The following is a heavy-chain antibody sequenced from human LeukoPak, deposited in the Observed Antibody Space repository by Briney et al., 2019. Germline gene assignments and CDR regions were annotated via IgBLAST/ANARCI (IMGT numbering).Heavy chain of an antibody. CDR3: ARGMPADYVWGSYRIYFDY. CDR2: IYYSGST. D-gene: IGHD3-16*02. J-gene: IGHJ4*02. V-gene: IGHV4-59*01. Sequence: SETLSLTCTVSGGSISSYYWSWIRQPPGKGLEWIGYIYYSGSTNYNPSLKSRVTISVDTSKNQFSLKLSSVTAADTAVYYCARGMPADYVWGSYRIYFDYWGQGTLVTVSS. CDR1: GGSISSYY.